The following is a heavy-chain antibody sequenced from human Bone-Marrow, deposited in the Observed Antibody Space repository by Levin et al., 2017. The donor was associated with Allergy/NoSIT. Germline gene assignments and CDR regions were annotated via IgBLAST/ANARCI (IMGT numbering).Heavy chain of an antibody. J-gene: IGHJ4*02. CDR2: IYYSGST. V-gene: IGHV4-59*01. Sequence: NTSETLSLTCTVSGGSISSYYWSWIRQPPGKGLEWIGYIYYSGSTNYNPSLKSRVTISVDTSKNQFSLKLSSVTAADTAVYYCARDGHYGDYFDYWGQGTLVTVSS. D-gene: IGHD4/OR15-4a*01. CDR3: ARDGHYGDYFDY. CDR1: GGSISSYY.